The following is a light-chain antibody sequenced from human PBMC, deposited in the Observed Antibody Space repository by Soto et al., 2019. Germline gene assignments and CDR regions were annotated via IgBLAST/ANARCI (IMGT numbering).Light chain of an antibody. CDR3: QHYGSSPWT. V-gene: IGKV3-20*01. CDR2: GAS. J-gene: IGKJ1*01. CDR1: QSVSSSN. Sequence: EIVFTHSLGTLSLSPGDRATLHCRASQSVSSSNLAWYQQKRGQSPSLLIYGASSRATGIPDRFSGSGSGPDFTLTISRLEPEDFAVYFCQHYGSSPWTFGQGTKVDIK.